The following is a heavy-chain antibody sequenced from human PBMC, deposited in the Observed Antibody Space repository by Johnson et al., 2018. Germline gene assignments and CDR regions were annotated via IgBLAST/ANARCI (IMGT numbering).Heavy chain of an antibody. CDR2: ISYDGSNK. J-gene: IGHJ6*03. V-gene: IGHV3-30*18. CDR1: GFTFSSYG. CDR3: AKGGYDYGWGSYDLHYMDV. D-gene: IGHD3-16*01. Sequence: QVQLVESGGGVVQPGRSLRLSCAASGFTFSSYGMHWVRQAPGKGLEWVAVISYDGSNKYYADSVKGRFTISRDNSKNTLYLQMNSLRAEDTAVYYCAKGGYDYGWGSYDLHYMDVWGKGTTVTVSS.